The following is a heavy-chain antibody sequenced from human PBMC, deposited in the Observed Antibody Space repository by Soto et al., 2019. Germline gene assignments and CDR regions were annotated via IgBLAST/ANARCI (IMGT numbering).Heavy chain of an antibody. CDR3: ARGHSPQQLFCYYYYGMDV. CDR1: GFTFSSYW. V-gene: IGHV3-7*03. J-gene: IGHJ6*02. CDR2: IKQDGSEK. D-gene: IGHD6-13*01. Sequence: EVQLVESGGGLVQPGGSLRLSCAASGFTFSSYWMSWVRQAPGKGLEWVANIKQDGSEKYYVDSVKGRFTISRDNAKNSLYLQMNSLRADDTAVYYCARGHSPQQLFCYYYYGMDVWCQGTTVTVSS.